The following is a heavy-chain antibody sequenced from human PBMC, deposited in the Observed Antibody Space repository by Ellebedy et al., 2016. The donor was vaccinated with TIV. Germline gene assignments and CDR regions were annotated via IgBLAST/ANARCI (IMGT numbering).Heavy chain of an antibody. V-gene: IGHV3-21*06. CDR2: ISTSSSYT. CDR1: GFTFSTYS. J-gene: IGHJ4*02. Sequence: PGGSLRLSCAASGFTFSTYSMNWVRQAPGKGLEWVSTISTSSSYTKCADSVKGRFTVSRDDAKNSLYLHMNSLKAEDTAVYYCVRTGRPWFDYWGQGTQVIVSS. CDR3: VRTGRPWFDY. D-gene: IGHD2-8*02.